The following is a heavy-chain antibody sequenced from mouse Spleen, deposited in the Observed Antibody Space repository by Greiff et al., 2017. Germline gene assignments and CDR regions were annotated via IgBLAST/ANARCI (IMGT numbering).Heavy chain of an antibody. CDR1: GFNIKDDS. CDR2: IDPENGDT. D-gene: IGHD2-1*01. Sequence: VQLKQSGAELVRPGASVKLSCTASGFNIKDDSMHWVKQRPDPGLEWIGWIDPENGDTEYASKFQGKATITADTSSNTAYLQLSSLTSEDTAVYYCTTNGNYVQGLFDYWGQGTTLTVSS. V-gene: IGHV14-4*01. J-gene: IGHJ2*01. CDR3: TTNGNYVQGLFDY.